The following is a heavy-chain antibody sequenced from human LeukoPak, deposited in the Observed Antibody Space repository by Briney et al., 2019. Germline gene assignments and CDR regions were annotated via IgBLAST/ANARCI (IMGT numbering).Heavy chain of an antibody. CDR1: GFTVSSNY. CDR3: ARNFGTSYNS. Sequence: GGSLRLSCAASGFTVSSNYMGWVRQAPDKGLEWISIIYSGGTTYYADSVKGRFTISRDISKNTVFLQMNSLRAEDTAVYYCARNFGTSYNSWGQGILVTVSS. J-gene: IGHJ4*02. V-gene: IGHV3-53*01. CDR2: IYSGGTT. D-gene: IGHD2-2*01.